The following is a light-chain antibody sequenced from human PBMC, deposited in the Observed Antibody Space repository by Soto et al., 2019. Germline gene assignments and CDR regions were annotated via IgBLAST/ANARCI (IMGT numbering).Light chain of an antibody. CDR2: SYN. J-gene: IGLJ3*02. CDR3: ATWDDSLSGWV. Sequence: QSVLTQPPSASGTPGQRVTISCSGSTSNLGSHFVYWYQHLPGTTPKLLVFSYNQRPSGVPDRFSGSKSGSSASLAISGLRSEDEADYYCATWDDSLSGWVFGGGTQLTVL. V-gene: IGLV1-47*02. CDR1: TSNLGSHF.